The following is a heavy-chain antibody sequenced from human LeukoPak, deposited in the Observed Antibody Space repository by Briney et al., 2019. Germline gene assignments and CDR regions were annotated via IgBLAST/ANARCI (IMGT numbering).Heavy chain of an antibody. J-gene: IGHJ6*03. Sequence: PSETLSLTCAVYGESFSDYYWSWLRQPPGRGLEWLGEVNHGGTTNYNPSLKSRVTISADTSKNQFSLKLNSVTAADTAVYYCARHYTVVTPYPLNYMDVWGKGTTVTVSS. V-gene: IGHV4-34*01. CDR1: GESFSDYY. D-gene: IGHD4-23*01. CDR2: VNHGGTT. CDR3: ARHYTVVTPYPLNYMDV.